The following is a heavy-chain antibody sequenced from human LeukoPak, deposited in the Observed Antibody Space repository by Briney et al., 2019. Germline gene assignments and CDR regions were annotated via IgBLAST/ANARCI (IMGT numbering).Heavy chain of an antibody. Sequence: GGSLRLSCAASGFTFINYWTHWVRQAPGKGLVWVSRINVDESSTSYADSVKGRFTISRDNAKKTLYLQMNSLRAEDTAVYYCARISVAGAQTFDYWGQGTLVLVSS. CDR1: GFTFINYW. CDR2: INVDESST. V-gene: IGHV3-74*01. CDR3: ARISVAGAQTFDY. J-gene: IGHJ4*02. D-gene: IGHD1-26*01.